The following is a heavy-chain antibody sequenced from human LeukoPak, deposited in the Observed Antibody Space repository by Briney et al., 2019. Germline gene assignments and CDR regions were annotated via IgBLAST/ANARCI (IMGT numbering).Heavy chain of an antibody. J-gene: IGHJ4*02. Sequence: PGGSLRLSCAASGFTFSSYSMNWVRQAPGKGLEWVSSISSSSSYIYYADSVKGRFTISRDNAKNSLYLQMNSLRAEDTAVYYCARDNPHDSSGGGLFDYWGQGTLVTVSS. CDR2: ISSSSSYI. CDR3: ARDNPHDSSGGGLFDY. D-gene: IGHD3-22*01. V-gene: IGHV3-21*01. CDR1: GFTFSSYS.